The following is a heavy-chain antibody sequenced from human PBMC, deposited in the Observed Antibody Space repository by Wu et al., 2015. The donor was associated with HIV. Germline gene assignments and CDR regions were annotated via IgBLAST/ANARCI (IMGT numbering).Heavy chain of an antibody. J-gene: IGHJ3*02. V-gene: IGHV1-18*01. CDR2: ISAYNGNT. CDR1: GYTFTSYG. D-gene: IGHD2-2*01. CDR3: ARQLGYCSSTSCQYAFDI. Sequence: QVQLVQSGAEVKKPGASVKVSCKASGYTFTSYGISWVRQAPGQGLEWMGWISAYNGNTNYAQKLQGRVTMTTDTSTSTAYMELRSLRSDDTAVYYCARQLGYCSSTSCQYAFDIWGQGTMVTVSS.